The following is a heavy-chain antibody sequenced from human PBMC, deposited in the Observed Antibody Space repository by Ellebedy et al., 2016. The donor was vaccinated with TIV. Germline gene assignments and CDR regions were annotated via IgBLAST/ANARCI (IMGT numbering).Heavy chain of an antibody. V-gene: IGHV1-3*01. J-gene: IGHJ6*02. CDR1: GYTFTSYA. D-gene: IGHD3-3*01. CDR3: ATTTKNTYYDFWSGYYDYYGMDV. CDR2: INAGNGNT. Sequence: ASVKVSXXASGYTFTSYAMHWVRQAPGQRLEWMGWINAGNGNTKYSQKFQGRVTITRDTSASTAYMELSSLRSEDTAVYYCATTTKNTYYDFWSGYYDYYGMDVWGQGTTVTVSS.